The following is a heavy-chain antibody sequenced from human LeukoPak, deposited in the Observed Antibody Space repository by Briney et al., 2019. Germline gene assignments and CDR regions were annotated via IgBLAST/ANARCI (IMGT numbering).Heavy chain of an antibody. D-gene: IGHD2/OR15-2a*01. CDR3: ARAAGRITFYRGDDL. V-gene: IGHV1-18*01. Sequence: ASVKVSCKASGYTFTSYGISWVRQAPGQGLEWMGGFDPGDGETIYAQKFQGRVTMTEDTSTSTAYMRSLRSVDTALYFCARAAGRITFYRGDDLWGQGTLVTVSS. CDR2: FDPGDGET. J-gene: IGHJ5*02. CDR1: GYTFTSYG.